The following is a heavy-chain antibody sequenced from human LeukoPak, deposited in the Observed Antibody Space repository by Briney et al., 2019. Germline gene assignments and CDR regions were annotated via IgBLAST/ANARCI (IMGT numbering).Heavy chain of an antibody. CDR3: TRWGGGYCGGDCYSDFDY. Sequence: GGSLRLSCTATGFTLGDYAMSWFRQAPGKGLEWVGFIRSKAYGGTTEYAASVKGSFTISRDDSKSIAYLQMNSLKTEDTAVYYCTRWGGGYCGGDCYSDFDYWGQGTLVTVSS. D-gene: IGHD2-21*02. CDR1: GFTLGDYA. CDR2: IRSKAYGGTT. J-gene: IGHJ4*02. V-gene: IGHV3-49*03.